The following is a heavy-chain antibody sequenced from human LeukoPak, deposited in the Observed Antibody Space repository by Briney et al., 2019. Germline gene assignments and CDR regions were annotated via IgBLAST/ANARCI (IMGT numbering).Heavy chain of an antibody. CDR2: FPYRGSS. J-gene: IGHJ4*02. Sequence: SETLSLTCAVSGGSINSNSYYWGWIRQPPGKGLEWIGSFPYRGSSYYNPSLKSRVTISVDTSKNQFSLKLNSVTAADTAVYYCASQYTYAYDFDYWGQGTLVTVSS. V-gene: IGHV4-39*01. CDR1: GGSINSNSYY. CDR3: ASQYTYAYDFDY. D-gene: IGHD5-18*01.